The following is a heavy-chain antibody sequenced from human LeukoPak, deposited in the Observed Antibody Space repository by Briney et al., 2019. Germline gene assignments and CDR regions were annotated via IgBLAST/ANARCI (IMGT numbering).Heavy chain of an antibody. Sequence: VASLKVSCKAAGYTCTGYYMHWVRQAPGQGLEWMGWINPNSGGTNYAQKFQGRVTMTRDTSISTAYMELSRLTSDDTAVYYCARDPPIGGADVFDIWGQGTMVTVSS. V-gene: IGHV1-2*02. CDR1: GYTCTGYY. D-gene: IGHD3-10*01. J-gene: IGHJ3*02. CDR3: ARDPPIGGADVFDI. CDR2: INPNSGGT.